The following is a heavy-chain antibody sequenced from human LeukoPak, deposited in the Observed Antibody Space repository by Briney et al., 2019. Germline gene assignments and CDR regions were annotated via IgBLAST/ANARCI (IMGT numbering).Heavy chain of an antibody. CDR1: GFTFSSYT. V-gene: IGHV3-21*01. J-gene: IGHJ5*02. CDR2: ISSSSSYI. CDR3: ATVRLAAAGFDP. Sequence: GGSLRLSCAASGFTFSSYTMNWVRQAPGKGLEWVSSISSSSSYIYYADSVKGRFTISRDNAKNSLYLQMNSLRAEDTAVYYCATVRLAAAGFDPWGQGTLVTVSS. D-gene: IGHD6-13*01.